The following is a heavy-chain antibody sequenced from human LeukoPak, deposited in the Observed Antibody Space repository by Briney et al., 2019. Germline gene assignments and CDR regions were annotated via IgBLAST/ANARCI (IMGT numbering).Heavy chain of an antibody. CDR1: GFTFSSYS. V-gene: IGHV3-21*01. CDR2: ISSSSSYI. Sequence: PGGSLRLPCAASGFTFSSYSMNWVRQAPGKGLEWVSSISSSSSYIYYADSVKGRFTISRDNAKNSLYLQMNSLRAEDTAVYYCAREIEEWFGQYYFDYWGQGTLVTVSS. CDR3: AREIEEWFGQYYFDY. D-gene: IGHD3-10*01. J-gene: IGHJ4*02.